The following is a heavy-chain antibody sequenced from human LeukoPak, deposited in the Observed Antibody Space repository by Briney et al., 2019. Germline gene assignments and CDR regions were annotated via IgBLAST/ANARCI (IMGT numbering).Heavy chain of an antibody. Sequence: GGSLRLSCAASGFIVSSNYMSWVRQAPGKGLEWVSVIYSGGSTYYADSVKGRFTISRDNSKNTLYLQMNSLRAEDTAVYYCASPRYSSSRFYFDYWGQGTLVTVSS. D-gene: IGHD6-13*01. J-gene: IGHJ4*02. CDR2: IYSGGST. CDR1: GFIVSSNY. CDR3: ASPRYSSSRFYFDY. V-gene: IGHV3-53*01.